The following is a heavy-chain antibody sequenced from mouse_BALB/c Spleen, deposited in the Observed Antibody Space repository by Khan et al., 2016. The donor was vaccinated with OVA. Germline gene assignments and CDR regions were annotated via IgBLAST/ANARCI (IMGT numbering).Heavy chain of an antibody. Sequence: EVQLQESGPGLVKPSQSLSLTCTVTGYSITSDYAWNWIRQFPGNKLEWMGYISSSGSTNYNPALKSRISITRDTSKNPFFLQLNSVTTEDTATYYCASDGSRYNYAMDYWGQGTSVTVSS. J-gene: IGHJ4*01. D-gene: IGHD2-3*01. V-gene: IGHV3-2*02. CDR3: ASDGSRYNYAMDY. CDR2: ISSSGST. CDR1: GYSITSDYA.